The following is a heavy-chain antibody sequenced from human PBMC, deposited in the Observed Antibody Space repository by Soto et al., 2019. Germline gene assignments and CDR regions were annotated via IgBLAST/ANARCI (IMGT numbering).Heavy chain of an antibody. V-gene: IGHV4-59*01. CDR1: CGSIRSYY. CDR3: ARRWGPTFDY. CDR2: IYYSGST. J-gene: IGHJ4*02. D-gene: IGHD1-26*01. Sequence: SETLSLTCTVSCGSIRSYYWSWIRQPPGKGLEWIGYIYYSGSTNYNPSLKSRVTISVDTSKNQFSLKLSSVTAADTAVYYCARRWGPTFDYWGQGTLVTVSS.